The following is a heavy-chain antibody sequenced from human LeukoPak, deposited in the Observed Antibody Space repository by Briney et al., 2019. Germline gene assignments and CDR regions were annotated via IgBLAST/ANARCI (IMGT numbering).Heavy chain of an antibody. D-gene: IGHD4-11*01. CDR2: ISSSSSYI. J-gene: IGHJ3*02. V-gene: IGHV3-21*01. CDR1: GFTFSSYS. Sequence: GGSLRLSCAASGFTFSSYSMNWVRQAPGKGLEWVSSISSSSSYIYYADSVKGRFTISRDNAKNSLYLQMNSLRAEDTAVYYCARVSNEGRDAFGIWGQGTMVTVSS. CDR3: ARVSNEGRDAFGI.